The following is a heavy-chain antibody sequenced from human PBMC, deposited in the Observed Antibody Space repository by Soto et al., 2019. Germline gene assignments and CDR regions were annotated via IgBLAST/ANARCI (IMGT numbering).Heavy chain of an antibody. D-gene: IGHD1-26*01. CDR3: ARAGGLLVDY. Sequence: QVQLVESGGGVVQPGRSLRLSCAASGFMFSSYAMRWVRQAPGKGLEWVAVKTYDGSNKYYADSVKGRFTISRDNSKNPLYLQMNSLRAEDTAVYYCARAGGLLVDYWGQGTLVTVSS. CDR2: KTYDGSNK. V-gene: IGHV3-30-3*01. J-gene: IGHJ4*02. CDR1: GFMFSSYA.